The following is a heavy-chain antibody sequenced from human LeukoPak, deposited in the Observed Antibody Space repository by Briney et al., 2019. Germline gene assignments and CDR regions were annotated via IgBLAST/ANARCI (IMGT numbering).Heavy chain of an antibody. CDR1: GGSISSYY. J-gene: IGHJ6*03. V-gene: IGHV4-4*07. CDR2: IYTSEST. Sequence: SETLSLTCTVSGGSISSYYWSWIRQPAGKGLEWIGRIYTSESTNYNPSLKSRVTMSVDTSKNQFSLKLSSVTAADTAVYYCAREGPVLRFLEWSANPHYYYYMDVWGKGTTVTVSS. D-gene: IGHD3-3*01. CDR3: AREGPVLRFLEWSANPHYYYYMDV.